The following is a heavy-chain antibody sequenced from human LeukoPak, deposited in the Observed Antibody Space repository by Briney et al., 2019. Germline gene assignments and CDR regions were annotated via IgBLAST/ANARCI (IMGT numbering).Heavy chain of an antibody. V-gene: IGHV3-23*01. D-gene: IGHD6-19*01. CDR3: AKTTVGYSSGRYPVWPADC. Sequence: PGGSLRLSCETSGFTFNTYAIYWVRQAPGKGLEWVSGICGSGGCTYYADSVKGRFTLSRDNSKNTVYLQMNSLTADDTAVYYCAKTTVGYSSGRYPVWPADCWGQGPLVTVPS. CDR1: GFTFNTYA. CDR2: ICGSGGCT. J-gene: IGHJ4*02.